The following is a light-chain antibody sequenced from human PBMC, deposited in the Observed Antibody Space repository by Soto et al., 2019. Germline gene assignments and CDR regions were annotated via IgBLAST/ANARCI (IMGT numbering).Light chain of an antibody. J-gene: IGKJ1*01. V-gene: IGKV1-5*01. CDR3: QQYNNYPRT. CDR2: DAS. Sequence: DIQMTQSPTTLSASIGDRVTITCRASESIRTWLAWYQHKPGKAPKFLIYDASTLESGVPSRFSGSGSGTEFTLTISSLQPDDFATYYCQQYNNYPRTFGQGTKVKS. CDR1: ESIRTW.